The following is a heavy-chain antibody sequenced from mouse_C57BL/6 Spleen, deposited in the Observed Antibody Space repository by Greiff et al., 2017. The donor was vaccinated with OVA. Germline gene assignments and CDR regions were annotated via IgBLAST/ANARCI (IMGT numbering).Heavy chain of an antibody. V-gene: IGHV1-54*01. J-gene: IGHJ2*01. CDR2: INPGSGGT. CDR3: ARSLDD. Sequence: QVQLKESGAELVRPGTSVKVSCKASGYAFTNYLIEWVKQRPGQGLEWIGVINPGSGGTNYNEKFKGKATLTADKSSSTAYMQLSSLTSEDSAVYFCARSLDDWGQGTTLTVSS. CDR1: GYAFTNYL.